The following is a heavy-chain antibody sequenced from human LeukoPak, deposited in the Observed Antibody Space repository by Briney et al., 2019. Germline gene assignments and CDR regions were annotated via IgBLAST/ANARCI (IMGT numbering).Heavy chain of an antibody. CDR2: IYSGGST. CDR1: GFTVSSNY. J-gene: IGHJ4*02. V-gene: IGHV3-53*01. Sequence: GGSLRLSCAASGFTVSSNYMSWVRQAPGKGLEWVSVIYSGGSTYYADSVKGRFTISRGNSKNTLYLQMNSLRAKDTAVYYCARVGSGWLTFDYWGQGTLVTVSS. D-gene: IGHD6-19*01. CDR3: ARVGSGWLTFDY.